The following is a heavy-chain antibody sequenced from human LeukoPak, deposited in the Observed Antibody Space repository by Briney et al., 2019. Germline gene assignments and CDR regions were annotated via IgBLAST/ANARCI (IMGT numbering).Heavy chain of an antibody. J-gene: IGHJ4*02. CDR1: GGSISSSNW. Sequence: SETLSLTCTVPGGSISSSNWWSWVRQPPGKGLEWIGEIYHSGSTNYNPSLKSRVTISVDKSKNQFSLKLSSVTAADTAVYYCARLYYYDSSGYPFDYWGQGTLVTVSS. V-gene: IGHV4-4*02. CDR2: IYHSGST. D-gene: IGHD3-22*01. CDR3: ARLYYYDSSGYPFDY.